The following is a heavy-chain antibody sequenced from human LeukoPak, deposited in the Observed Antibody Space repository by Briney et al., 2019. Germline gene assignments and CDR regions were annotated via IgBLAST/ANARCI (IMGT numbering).Heavy chain of an antibody. CDR2: ITSDGVSPITSDGSTT. J-gene: IGHJ4*02. V-gene: IGHV3-74*03. D-gene: IGHD3-10*01. CDR1: GFTFSSYD. CDR3: GRDYFRSIDY. Sequence: SGGSLRLSCAASGFTFSSYDMNWVRQAPGKGLVWVSLITSDGVSPITSDGSTTMYADSVKGRFVISRDNAQNTLYLQMNSLRAEDTAVYYCGRDYFRSIDYWGQGTLVTVSS.